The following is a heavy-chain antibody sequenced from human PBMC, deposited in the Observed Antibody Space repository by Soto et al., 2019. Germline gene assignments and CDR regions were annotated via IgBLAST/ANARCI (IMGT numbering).Heavy chain of an antibody. Sequence: QVTLKESGPVLVKPTETLTLTCTVSGFSLSNARMGVSWIRQPPGKALEWLAHIFSNDEKSYSTSLKSRLTISKHTSKSQVVLTMTNMDPVDTATYYCARIRTAYCSSTSCYRSYWFDPWGQGTLVTVSS. CDR1: GFSLSNARMG. D-gene: IGHD2-2*02. J-gene: IGHJ5*02. CDR2: IFSNDEK. CDR3: ARIRTAYCSSTSCYRSYWFDP. V-gene: IGHV2-26*01.